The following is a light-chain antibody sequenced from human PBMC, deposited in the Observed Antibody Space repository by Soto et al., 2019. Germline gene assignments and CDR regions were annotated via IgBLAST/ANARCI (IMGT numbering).Light chain of an antibody. CDR2: DDN. CDR1: SSNIGGNS. V-gene: IGLV1-51*01. CDR3: GSWDSSLSAYV. J-gene: IGLJ1*01. Sequence: SFLTQPPSVSAAPGQKVTSSCSGSSSNIGGNSVSWYQQLPGTAPKLLIYDDNKRPSGIPDRFSGSKSGTSATLGITGFQTGDEADYYCGSWDSSLSAYVFGTGTKVTVL.